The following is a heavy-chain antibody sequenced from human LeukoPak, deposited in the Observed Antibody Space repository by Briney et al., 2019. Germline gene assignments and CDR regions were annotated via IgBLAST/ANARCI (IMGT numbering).Heavy chain of an antibody. CDR3: ARGLGKVAAAGGNYYYYYYMDV. D-gene: IGHD6-13*01. CDR2: INHSGST. Sequence: SETLSLTCAVYGGSFSGYYWSWIRQPPGKGLEWIGEINHSGSTNYNPSLKSRVTISVDTSKNQFSLKLSSVTAADTAVYYCARGLGKVAAAGGNYYYYYYMDVWGKGTTVTVSS. J-gene: IGHJ6*03. V-gene: IGHV4-34*01. CDR1: GGSFSGYY.